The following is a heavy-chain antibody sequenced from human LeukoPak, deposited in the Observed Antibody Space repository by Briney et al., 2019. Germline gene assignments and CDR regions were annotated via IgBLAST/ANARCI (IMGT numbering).Heavy chain of an antibody. J-gene: IGHJ4*02. Sequence: GGSLRLSCAASGFTFRSYAMHWVRQAPGKGLEWVAVISYDGSNKYYADSVKGRFTISRDNSKNTLYLQMNSLRAEDTAVYYCARDSARYSSSWTIFDYWGQGTLVTVSS. D-gene: IGHD6-13*01. CDR3: ARDSARYSSSWTIFDY. CDR1: GFTFRSYA. CDR2: ISYDGSNK. V-gene: IGHV3-30*04.